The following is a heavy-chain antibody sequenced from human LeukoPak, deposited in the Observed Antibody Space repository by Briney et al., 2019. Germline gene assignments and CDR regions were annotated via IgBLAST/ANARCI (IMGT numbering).Heavy chain of an antibody. CDR2: ISSSSSYI. CDR1: GFTFSSYS. Sequence: EGSLRLSCAASGFTFSSYSMNWVRQAPGKGLEWVSSISSSSSYIYYADSVKGRLTISSDNAKNSLYLQMNSLRAEDTAVCYCAREGDVVVVAANDYWGQGTLVTVSS. J-gene: IGHJ4*02. D-gene: IGHD2-15*01. CDR3: AREGDVVVVAANDY. V-gene: IGHV3-21*01.